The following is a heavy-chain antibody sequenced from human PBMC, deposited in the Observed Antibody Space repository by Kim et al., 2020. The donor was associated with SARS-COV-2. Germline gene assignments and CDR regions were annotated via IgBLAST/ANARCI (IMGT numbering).Heavy chain of an antibody. J-gene: IGHJ4*02. Sequence: GGSLRLSCAASGFTFNTYSMHWVRQAPGKGLEWVSFITSGGSNKYYADSVKGRFTISRDNSKNTLYLQMNSLRIEDTAVYYCAKSFSGGYSRYDYWGQGTLVTVSS. D-gene: IGHD1-26*01. V-gene: IGHV3-30*18. CDR3: AKSFSGGYSRYDY. CDR2: ITSGGSNK. CDR1: GFTFNTYS.